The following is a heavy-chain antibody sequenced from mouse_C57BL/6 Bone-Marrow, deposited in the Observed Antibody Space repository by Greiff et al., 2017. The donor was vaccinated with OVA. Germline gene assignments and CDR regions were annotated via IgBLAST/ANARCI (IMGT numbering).Heavy chain of an antibody. CDR1: GFTFSDYY. J-gene: IGHJ1*03. CDR2: ISNGGGST. Sequence: EVKVVESGGGLVQPGGSLKLSCAASGFTFSDYYMYWVRQTPEKRLEWVAYISNGGGSTYYPDTVKGRFTISRDNAKNTLYLQMSRLKSEDTAMYYCARRGSSYGYWYFDVWGTGTTVTVSS. D-gene: IGHD1-1*01. CDR3: ARRGSSYGYWYFDV. V-gene: IGHV5-12*01.